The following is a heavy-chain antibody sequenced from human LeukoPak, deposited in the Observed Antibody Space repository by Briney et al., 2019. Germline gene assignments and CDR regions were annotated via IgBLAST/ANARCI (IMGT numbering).Heavy chain of an antibody. CDR1: GFTFSSYS. Sequence: GGSLRLSCAASGFTFSSYSFHWVRQAPGKGLEWVSYISSSGGGIYYADSVKGRFTIPRDNAKNSLYLQMNSLRAEDTAVYYCVRAVGANAWGQGTLVTVSS. D-gene: IGHD1-26*01. CDR2: ISSSGGGI. CDR3: VRAVGANA. J-gene: IGHJ5*02. V-gene: IGHV3-48*03.